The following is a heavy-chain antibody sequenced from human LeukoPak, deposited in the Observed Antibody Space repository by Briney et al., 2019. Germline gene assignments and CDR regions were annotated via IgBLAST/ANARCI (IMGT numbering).Heavy chain of an antibody. Sequence: KTSETLSLTCAVYGGSFSGYYWSWIRQPPGKGLEWIGEINHSGSTNYNPSLKSRVTISVDTSKNQFSLKLSSVTAADTAVYYCARGPRSRLVAAPAFGYWGQGTLVTVSS. D-gene: IGHD2-15*01. CDR1: GGSFSGYY. CDR3: ARGPRSRLVAAPAFGY. CDR2: INHSGST. J-gene: IGHJ4*02. V-gene: IGHV4-34*01.